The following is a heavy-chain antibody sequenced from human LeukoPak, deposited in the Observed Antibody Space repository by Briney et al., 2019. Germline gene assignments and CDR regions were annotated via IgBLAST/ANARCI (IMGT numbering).Heavy chain of an antibody. CDR2: IYYSGNT. Sequence: SETLSLTCTVSGGSITSTGYYWGWIRQPPGKELEWIGIIYYSGNTYYNPSLKSRVTISVDTSKNQLSLKLNSVTAADTAVYYCARKFDYWGQGTLVTVSS. CDR1: GGSITSTGYY. CDR3: ARKFDY. J-gene: IGHJ4*02. V-gene: IGHV4-39*07.